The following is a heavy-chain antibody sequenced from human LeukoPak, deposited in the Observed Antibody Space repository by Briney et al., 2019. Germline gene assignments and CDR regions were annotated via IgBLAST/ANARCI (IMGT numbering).Heavy chain of an antibody. V-gene: IGHV1-18*01. D-gene: IGHD3-9*01. CDR1: GYTFTIYG. J-gene: IGHJ5*02. CDR2: ISAYNGNR. CDR3: ARAGILSWFDL. Sequence: ASVTVSCKASGYTFTIYGISWVRQAPGQGLEWMGWISAYNGNRNYAQKPQGRVTMTTDTSTSTAYMELRSLRSDDTAVYYCARAGILSWFDLWGQGTLVTVSS.